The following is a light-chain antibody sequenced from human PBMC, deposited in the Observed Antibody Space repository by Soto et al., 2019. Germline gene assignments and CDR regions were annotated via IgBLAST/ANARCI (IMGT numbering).Light chain of an antibody. J-gene: IGLJ1*01. CDR3: QFFDSSLSGYV. Sequence: QTVLTQPPAVSGAPGRRVSISCTGGSSNIGAGYDVHWYQQLPGTAPKLLSYGKSSRPSGVPDRFSGSKSGTSASLAIPGLQAEDAADDYCQFFDSSLSGYVFGSGTKVPVL. CDR2: GKS. CDR1: SSNIGAGYD. V-gene: IGLV1-40*01.